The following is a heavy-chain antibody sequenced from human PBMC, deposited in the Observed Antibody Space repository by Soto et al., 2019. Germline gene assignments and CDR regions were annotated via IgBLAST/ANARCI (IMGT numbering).Heavy chain of an antibody. J-gene: IGHJ4*02. V-gene: IGHV1-18*01. CDR1: GYTFTSYG. CDR2: ISAYNGNT. Sequence: QVQLVQSGAEVKKPGASVKVSCKASGYTFTSYGISWVRQAPGQGLEWMGWISAYNGNTKYAQKLQGRVTMTTDKSTSTGDMQLRSLRSDDTAVYYCAREPNYFDYWGQGTLVTVSS. CDR3: AREPNYFDY.